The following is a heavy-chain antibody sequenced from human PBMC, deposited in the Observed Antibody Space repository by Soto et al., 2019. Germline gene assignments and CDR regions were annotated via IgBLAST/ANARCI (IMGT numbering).Heavy chain of an antibody. D-gene: IGHD3-22*01. CDR3: ARLPVGYYYDSSGLFDY. Sequence: ASVKVSCKASGYTFTSYGISWVRQAPGQVLEWMGWISAYNGNTNYAQKLQGRVTMTTDTSTSTAYMELRSLRSDDTAVYYCARLPVGYYYDSSGLFDYWGQGTLVTVSS. CDR2: ISAYNGNT. V-gene: IGHV1-18*01. CDR1: GYTFTSYG. J-gene: IGHJ4*02.